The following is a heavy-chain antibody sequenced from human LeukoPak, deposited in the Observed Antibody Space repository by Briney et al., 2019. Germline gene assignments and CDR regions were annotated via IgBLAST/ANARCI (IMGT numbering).Heavy chain of an antibody. CDR1: GHTFTSFG. J-gene: IGHJ4*02. CDR3: ARAPRTTTIPVAARSDY. Sequence: SVKASCKPSGHTFTSFGIGWGRHAPGQGLGWMGCISAYNGNTNSPQKPHGRITMTTDTSTSTAYMALRSLRSDDPPVYYCARAPRTTTIPVAARSDYWGQGTLVTVYS. V-gene: IGHV1-18*01. CDR2: ISAYNGNT. D-gene: IGHD6-19*01.